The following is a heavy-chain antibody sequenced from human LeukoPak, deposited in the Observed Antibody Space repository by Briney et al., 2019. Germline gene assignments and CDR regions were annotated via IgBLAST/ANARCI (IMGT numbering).Heavy chain of an antibody. CDR3: AREPAAMLFDYYYGMDV. J-gene: IGHJ6*02. CDR2: IYYSGST. CDR1: GGPISSGDYY. D-gene: IGHD2-2*01. Sequence: SETLSLTCTVSGGPISSGDYYWSWIRQPPGKGLEWIGYIYYSGSTYYNPSLKSRVTISVDTSKNQFSLKLSSVTAADTAVYYCAREPAAMLFDYYYGMDVWGQGTLVTVSS. V-gene: IGHV4-30-4*01.